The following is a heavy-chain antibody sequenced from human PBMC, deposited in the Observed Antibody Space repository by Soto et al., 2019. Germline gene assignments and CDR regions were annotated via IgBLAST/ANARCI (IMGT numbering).Heavy chain of an antibody. CDR1: GFTFSSYA. CDR2: ISGSGGST. CDR3: AKDRVTIFGVAPDAFDI. J-gene: IGHJ3*02. Sequence: PGGSLRLSCAASGFTFSSYAMSWVRQAPGKGLEWVSAISGSGGSTYYADSVKGRFTISRDNSKNTLYLQMNSLRAEDTAVYYCAKDRVTIFGVAPDAFDIWGRGTMVTVSS. V-gene: IGHV3-23*01. D-gene: IGHD3-3*01.